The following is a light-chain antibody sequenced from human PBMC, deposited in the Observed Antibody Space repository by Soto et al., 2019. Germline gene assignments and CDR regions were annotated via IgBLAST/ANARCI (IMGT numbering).Light chain of an antibody. J-gene: IGLJ2*01. V-gene: IGLV2-14*01. CDR1: SSDVGGYNY. Sequence: QSALTQPASVSGSPGQSITISCTGTSSDVGGYNYVSWYQQHPGKAPKLMIYEVSNRPSGLSNRFSGSKSGNTASLTISGLQAEDEAVYYCSSYTGSSTLVIFGGGTKLTVL. CDR3: SSYTGSSTLVI. CDR2: EVS.